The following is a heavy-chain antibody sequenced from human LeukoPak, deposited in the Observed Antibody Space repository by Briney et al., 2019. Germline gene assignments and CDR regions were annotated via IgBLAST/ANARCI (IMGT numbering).Heavy chain of an antibody. V-gene: IGHV4-4*07. J-gene: IGHJ6*03. CDR1: GGSISSYY. CDR3: ARRTVDTSSMDV. CDR2: IYTSGST. D-gene: IGHD2-2*01. Sequence: SETLSLTCTVSGGSISSYYWSWIRQPAGKGLEWIGRIYTSGSTNYNPSLKSRVTMAADTSKNEFSLKLSSMAAADTAVYYCARRTVDTSSMDVWGKGTTVIVSS.